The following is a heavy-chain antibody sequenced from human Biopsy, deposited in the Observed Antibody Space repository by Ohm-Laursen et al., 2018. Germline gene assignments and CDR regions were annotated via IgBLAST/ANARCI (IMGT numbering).Heavy chain of an antibody. Sequence: SQTLSLTCSVSGVSISTYYWSWVRQSPGRGLEWIAYIYYSGSTDYNPSLKSRVTISLDTPKNQFSLKLSSVTAEDTAIYYCARGAIGVATAFDIWGQGTMVTVSS. CDR1: GVSISTYY. V-gene: IGHV4-59*01. CDR2: IYYSGST. D-gene: IGHD5-12*01. J-gene: IGHJ3*02. CDR3: ARGAIGVATAFDI.